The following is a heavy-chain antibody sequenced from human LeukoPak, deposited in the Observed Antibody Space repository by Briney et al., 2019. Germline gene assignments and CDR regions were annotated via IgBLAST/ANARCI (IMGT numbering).Heavy chain of an antibody. Sequence: HGESLKISCKGSGYSFTNYWIGWVRQMPGEGLEWMGIIYPGDSDTRYSPSFQGQVTISADKSISTAYLQWSSLKASDTAMYYCARTYSSSWAPYDAFDIWGQGTMVTVSS. CDR1: GYSFTNYW. CDR3: ARTYSSSWAPYDAFDI. J-gene: IGHJ3*02. D-gene: IGHD6-13*01. V-gene: IGHV5-51*01. CDR2: IYPGDSDT.